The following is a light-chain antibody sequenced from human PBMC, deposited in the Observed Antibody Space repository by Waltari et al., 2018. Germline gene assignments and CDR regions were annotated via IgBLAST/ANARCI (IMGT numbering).Light chain of an antibody. CDR3: QQYDNLPRVT. Sequence: DIQMTQSPSSLSASVGDRVTITCQASQDISNYLNWYQQKPGKAPKLLIYDASNLETGVPSRFSGSGSGTDFTFTISSLQPVDIATYYCQQYDNLPRVTFGGGTKVEIK. J-gene: IGKJ4*01. CDR1: QDISNY. V-gene: IGKV1-33*01. CDR2: DAS.